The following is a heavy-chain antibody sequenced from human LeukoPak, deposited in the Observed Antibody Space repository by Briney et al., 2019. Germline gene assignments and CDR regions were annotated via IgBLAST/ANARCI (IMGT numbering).Heavy chain of an antibody. CDR2: ITSSSGTI. V-gene: IGHV3-48*04. Sequence: GGSLRLSCAASGFTFNGYSMNWVRQVPGKGLEWISYITSSSGTIYYADSVKGRLTISRDNAKNSLYLQMNSLRAEDTAVYYCARDSLDIVVVPANYYYYMDVWGKGTTVTVSS. CDR3: ARDSLDIVVVPANYYYYMDV. D-gene: IGHD2-2*03. CDR1: GFTFNGYS. J-gene: IGHJ6*03.